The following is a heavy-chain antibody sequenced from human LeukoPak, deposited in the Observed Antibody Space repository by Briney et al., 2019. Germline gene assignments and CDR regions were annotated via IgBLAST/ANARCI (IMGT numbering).Heavy chain of an antibody. CDR3: QSRYLEWLLEY. D-gene: IGHD3-3*01. J-gene: IGHJ4*02. Sequence: SQTLSLTCAVSGGSINSNNYYWGWIRQPPGKGLEWIGSIYSSGSAYYNPSLKSRVTISVDTSKNQFSLRLSSVTAADTAVYYCQSRYLEWLLEYWGQGTLVTVSS. CDR2: IYSSGSA. CDR1: GGSINSNNYY. V-gene: IGHV4-39*01.